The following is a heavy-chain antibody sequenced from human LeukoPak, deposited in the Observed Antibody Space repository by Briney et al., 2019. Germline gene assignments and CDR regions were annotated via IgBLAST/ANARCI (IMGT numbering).Heavy chain of an antibody. CDR1: GGSFSGYY. CDR3: ARDATHFDY. J-gene: IGHJ4*02. Sequence: SETLSLTCAVYGGSFSGYYWSWIRQPPGKGLEWIGEINHSGSTNHNPSHKSRVTISVDTSKNQFSLKLSSVTAADTAVYYCARDATHFDYWGQGTLVTVSS. CDR2: INHSGST. V-gene: IGHV4-34*01.